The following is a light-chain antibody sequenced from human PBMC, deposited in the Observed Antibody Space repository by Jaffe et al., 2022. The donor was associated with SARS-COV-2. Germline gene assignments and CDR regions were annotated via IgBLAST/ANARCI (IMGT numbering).Light chain of an antibody. V-gene: IGKV1-39*01. CDR3: QQTYSTPIT. Sequence: DIQMTQSPSSLSASIGDRVTISCRASQSISSYLNWYQQKPGKAPKVLIYAASSLQSGVPSRFSGSGSGTDFTLTISSLQPEDFANYYCQQTYSTPITFGQGTRLEI. CDR2: AAS. J-gene: IGKJ5*01. CDR1: QSISSY.